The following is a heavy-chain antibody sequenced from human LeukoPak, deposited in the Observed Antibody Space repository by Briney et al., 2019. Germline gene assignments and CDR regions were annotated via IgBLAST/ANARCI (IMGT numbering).Heavy chain of an antibody. CDR2: IYYSGST. V-gene: IGHV4-59*02. Sequence: SETLSLTCTVSGGSVSSYYWSWIRQPPGKGLEWIGYIYYSGSTNYNPSLKSRVTISVDTSKNQFSLKLSSVTAADTAVYYCARGAGLYSNYDYFDYWGQGTLVTVSS. CDR1: GGSVSSYY. D-gene: IGHD4-11*01. CDR3: ARGAGLYSNYDYFDY. J-gene: IGHJ4*02.